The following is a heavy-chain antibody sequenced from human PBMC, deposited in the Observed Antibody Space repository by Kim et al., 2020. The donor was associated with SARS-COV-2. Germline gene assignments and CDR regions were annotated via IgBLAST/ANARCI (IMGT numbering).Heavy chain of an antibody. CDR3: AKGSCSSTSCYCDY. Sequence: AGAGKGRVTISRDNSKTTLYLQMNSLRAEDTAVYYWAKGSCSSTSCYCDYWGQGTLVTVSS. D-gene: IGHD2-2*01. V-gene: IGHV3-30*02. J-gene: IGHJ4*02.